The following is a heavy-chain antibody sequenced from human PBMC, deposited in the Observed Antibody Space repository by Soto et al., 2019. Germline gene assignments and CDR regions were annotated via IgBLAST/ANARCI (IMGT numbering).Heavy chain of an antibody. Sequence: GGSLRLSCTASGFTFSRYSMNWVRQAPGKGLEWVSSISSASNDITYADSVKGRFIISRDNAKNSLFLQMNDLRPEDTALYYCARVAYWGQGTLVTVSS. CDR3: ARVAY. CDR2: ISSASNDI. V-gene: IGHV3-21*06. CDR1: GFTFSRYS. J-gene: IGHJ4*02.